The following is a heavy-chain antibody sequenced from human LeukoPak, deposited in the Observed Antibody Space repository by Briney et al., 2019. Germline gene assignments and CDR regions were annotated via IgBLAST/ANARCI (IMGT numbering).Heavy chain of an antibody. CDR1: GFTFSSYA. CDR3: ARGDLGEQLWFPFDY. CDR2: ISSNGGST. J-gene: IGHJ4*02. V-gene: IGHV3-64*01. D-gene: IGHD5-18*01. Sequence: PGGSLRLSCAASGFTFSSYAMHWVRQAPGKGLEYVSAISSNGGSTYYANSVKGRFTISRDNSKNTLYLQMGSLRAEDMAVYYCARGDLGEQLWFPFDYWGQGTLVTVSS.